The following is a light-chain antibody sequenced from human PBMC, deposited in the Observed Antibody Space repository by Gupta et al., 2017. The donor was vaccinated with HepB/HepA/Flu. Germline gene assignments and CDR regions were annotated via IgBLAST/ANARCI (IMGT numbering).Light chain of an antibody. Sequence: EIVLTQSPATLSLSPGERATLSCRASQSVSSYLAWYQQKPGQAPRLLIYDASNRANVSPARCSGSGAGTDVNLTISSREQEDLEVYYCQQRSNWHPRYTFGQGTKLEIK. CDR3: QQRSNWHPRYT. V-gene: IGKV3-11*01. CDR1: QSVSSY. J-gene: IGKJ2*01. CDR2: DAS.